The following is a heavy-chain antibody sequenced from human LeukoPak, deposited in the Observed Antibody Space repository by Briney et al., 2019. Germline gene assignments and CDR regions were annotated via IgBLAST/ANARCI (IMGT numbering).Heavy chain of an antibody. CDR2: ISYDGSNK. V-gene: IGHV3-30*18. CDR1: GFTFSSYG. D-gene: IGHD2-2*01. J-gene: IGHJ4*02. Sequence: PGRSLRLSCAASGFTFSSYGMHWVRQAPGKGLEWVAVISYDGSNKYYADSVKDRFAISRDNSKNTLYLQMNSLRAEDTAVYYCAKAYGYCTTTSCSHEEFDYWGQGTLVTVSS. CDR3: AKAYGYCTTTSCSHEEFDY.